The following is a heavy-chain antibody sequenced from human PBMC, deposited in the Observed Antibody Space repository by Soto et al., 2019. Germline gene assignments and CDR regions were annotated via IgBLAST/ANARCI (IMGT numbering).Heavy chain of an antibody. V-gene: IGHV3-23*01. CDR3: AKDRLAGGFDY. D-gene: IGHD3-16*01. CDR2: XSATAXTT. J-gene: IGHJ4*02. Sequence: PXXSLRLSCAASGFTFTNYAMSWVRQAPGQGLEWVSLXSATAXTTYSTESVKGXFTISGDXXRNTVYLQTNSLTEHDKDVYYCAKDRLAGGFDYWGQGTLVTVYS. CDR1: GFTFTNYA.